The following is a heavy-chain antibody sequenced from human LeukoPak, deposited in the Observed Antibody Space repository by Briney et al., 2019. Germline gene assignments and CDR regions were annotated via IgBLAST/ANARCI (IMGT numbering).Heavy chain of an antibody. D-gene: IGHD3-9*01. J-gene: IGHJ4*02. CDR3: ARVGTYYDILAGYYSTYFDY. Sequence: GGSLRLSRAASGFTFDDYGMSWVRQAPGKGLEWVSGINWNGGSTGYADSVKGRFTISRDNAKNSLYLQMNSLRAEDTALYYCARVGTYYDILAGYYSTYFDYWGQGTLVTVSS. V-gene: IGHV3-20*04. CDR2: INWNGGST. CDR1: GFTFDDYG.